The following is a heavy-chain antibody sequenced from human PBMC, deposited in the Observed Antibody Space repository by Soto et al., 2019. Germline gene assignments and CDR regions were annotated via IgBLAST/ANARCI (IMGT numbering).Heavy chain of an antibody. CDR1: GGSFSNDDYY. Sequence: QVRLQESGPGLVKPSQTLSLTCTISGGSFSNDDYYWSWIRQPPGKGLEWIGYIYYSGSTNHNPSLKSRVTLSVDTSKKHFSLTLRSVTAADTAVYYRARARYAYFDYWGQGTLVTVSS. J-gene: IGHJ4*02. V-gene: IGHV4-30-4*01. CDR2: IYYSGST. CDR3: ARARYAYFDY. D-gene: IGHD1-1*01.